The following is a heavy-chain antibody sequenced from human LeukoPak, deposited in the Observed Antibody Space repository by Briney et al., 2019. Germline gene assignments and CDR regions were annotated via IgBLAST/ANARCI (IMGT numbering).Heavy chain of an antibody. Sequence: ALVKVSCKASGYTFTSYYMHWVRQAPGQGLEWMGIINPSGGSTSYAQKFQGRVTMTRDTSTSTVYMELSSLRSEDTAVYYCGREGLQYSVDYWGQGTLVTVSS. CDR3: GREGLQYSVDY. CDR1: GYTFTSYY. D-gene: IGHD4-4*01. J-gene: IGHJ4*02. CDR2: INPSGGST. V-gene: IGHV1-46*01.